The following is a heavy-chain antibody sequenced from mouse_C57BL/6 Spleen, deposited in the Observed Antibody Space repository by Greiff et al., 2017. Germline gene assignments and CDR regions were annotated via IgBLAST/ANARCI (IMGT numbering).Heavy chain of an antibody. J-gene: IGHJ1*03. CDR2: ISDGGSYT. D-gene: IGHD2-4*01. V-gene: IGHV5-4*01. CDR1: GFTFSSYA. CDR3: ARDRYDYGWYFDV. Sequence: DVMLVESGGGLVKPGGSLKLSCAASGFTFSSYAMSWVRQTPEKRLEWVATISDGGSYTYYPDNVKGRFTISRDNAKNNLYLQMSHLKSEDTAMYYCARDRYDYGWYFDVWGTGTTVTVSS.